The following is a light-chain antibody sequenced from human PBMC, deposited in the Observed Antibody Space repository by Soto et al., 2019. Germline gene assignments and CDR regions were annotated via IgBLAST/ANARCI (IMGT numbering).Light chain of an antibody. CDR1: QGVLYSSNNKNY. Sequence: DIVMTQSPDSLAVSLGERATINCKSSQGVLYSSNNKNYLAWYQQKAGQPPKLLIYWASTRESGVPDRFSGSGSGTDFTLTISSLQAEDVAVYYCQQYYTTPQTFGQGTKVEIK. J-gene: IGKJ1*01. CDR3: QQYYTTPQT. CDR2: WAS. V-gene: IGKV4-1*01.